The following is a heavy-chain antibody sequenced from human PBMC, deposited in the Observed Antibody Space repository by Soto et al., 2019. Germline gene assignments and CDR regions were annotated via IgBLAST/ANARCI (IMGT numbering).Heavy chain of an antibody. CDR2: ISYDGSNK. D-gene: IGHD2-2*01. V-gene: IGHV3-30*18. CDR1: GFTFSSYG. J-gene: IGHJ4*02. Sequence: GGSLRLSCAASGFTFSSYGMHWVRQAPGKGLEWVAVISYDGSNKYYADSVKGRFTISRDNSKNTLYLQMNSLRAEDTAVYYCAKSGGPSVRYCSSTSCYFSALDYWGQGT. CDR3: AKSGGPSVRYCSSTSCYFSALDY.